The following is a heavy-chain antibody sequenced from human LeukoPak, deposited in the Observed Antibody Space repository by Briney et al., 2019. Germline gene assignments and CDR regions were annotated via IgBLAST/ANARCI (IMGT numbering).Heavy chain of an antibody. D-gene: IGHD2/OR15-2a*01. V-gene: IGHV3-7*01. CDR2: IRKDGSEK. CDR3: AGGAGFLIDY. CDR1: GFTFSNYW. J-gene: IGHJ4*02. Sequence: GGSLRLSCAASGFTFSNYWMNWVRQAPGKGPEWVAIIRKDGSEKYYVDSVKGRFTISRDNAKDSLYLQMNSLRADDTAVYFCAGGAGFLIDYWGQGALVTVSS.